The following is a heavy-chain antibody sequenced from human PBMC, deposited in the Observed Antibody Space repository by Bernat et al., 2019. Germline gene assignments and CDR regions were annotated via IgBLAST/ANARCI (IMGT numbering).Heavy chain of an antibody. Sequence: EVQLLESGGGLVQPGGSLRLSCAASGFTFNSYAMSWVRQAPGKGLEWVSAFSGSGGSTYYADSVKGRFTISRDNSKNTLYLQMNSLRAEDTALYYCAKATGVVAPTYIDSWGQGTLVTVSA. J-gene: IGHJ4*02. CDR3: AKATGVVAPTYIDS. V-gene: IGHV3-23*01. CDR1: GFTFNSYA. D-gene: IGHD2-15*01. CDR2: FSGSGGST.